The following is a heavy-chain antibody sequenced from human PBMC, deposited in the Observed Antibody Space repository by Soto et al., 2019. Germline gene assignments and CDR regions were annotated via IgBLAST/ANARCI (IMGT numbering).Heavy chain of an antibody. Sequence: EVQLVESGGGLVQPGGSLRVSCAASGFTLRTYSLNWVRQAPGRGLEWISYISSSGSTIYYAESVKGRFTVSRDNAKNSLSLQMNSRRDEDTAVYYCARVPSSGSYRSYSYFGMDAWGPGTTVTVSS. J-gene: IGHJ6*02. CDR2: ISSSGSTI. CDR1: GFTLRTYS. D-gene: IGHD1-26*01. V-gene: IGHV3-48*02. CDR3: ARVPSSGSYRSYSYFGMDA.